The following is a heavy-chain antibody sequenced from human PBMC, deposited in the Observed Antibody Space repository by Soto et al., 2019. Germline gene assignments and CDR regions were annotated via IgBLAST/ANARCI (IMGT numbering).Heavy chain of an antibody. J-gene: IGHJ5*02. CDR2: IYPGDSDT. CDR1: GYSFTTYW. CDR3: ARYMYSNRWSSNWFDP. V-gene: IGHV5-51*01. Sequence: PGESLKISCKGSGYSFTTYWIAWVRQMPGKGLEWMGIIYPGDSDTRYSPSFQGQVTISADKSSSTAYLQWSSLKASDTAMYYCARYMYSNRWSSNWFDPWGQGNLVTVSS. D-gene: IGHD6-13*01.